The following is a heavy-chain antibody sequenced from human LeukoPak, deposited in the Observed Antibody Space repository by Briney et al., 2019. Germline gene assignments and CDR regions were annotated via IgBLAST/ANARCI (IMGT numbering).Heavy chain of an antibody. D-gene: IGHD3-22*01. CDR2: IRSDGSDR. CDR1: GFIFSSYG. V-gene: IGHV3-30*02. J-gene: IGHJ4*02. CDR3: AKHDSGSYY. Sequence: GGSLRLSCAASGFIFSSYGVHWVRQAPGKGLEWVAFIRSDGSDRYYADSVKGRFTISRDNSKNTLYLQMNSLKTEDTAVYYCAKHDSGSYYWGQGTLVTVSS.